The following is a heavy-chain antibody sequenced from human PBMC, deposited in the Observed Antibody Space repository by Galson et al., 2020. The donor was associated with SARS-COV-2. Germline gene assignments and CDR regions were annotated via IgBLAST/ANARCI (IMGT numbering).Heavy chain of an antibody. J-gene: IGHJ6*02. CDR2: ISSRSSYI. CDR1: GFTFSSYS. Sequence: GGSLRLSCAASGFTFSSYSMNWVRQDPGKGLEWVPSISSRSSYIYYAASVKGRFTISRDNAKNQLYLQMNSLRAEETAVYYGARGGMQLDGGYYYYGVDVWGQGATVTVSS. V-gene: IGHV3-21*01. D-gene: IGHD6-13*01. CDR3: ARGGMQLDGGYYYYGVDV.